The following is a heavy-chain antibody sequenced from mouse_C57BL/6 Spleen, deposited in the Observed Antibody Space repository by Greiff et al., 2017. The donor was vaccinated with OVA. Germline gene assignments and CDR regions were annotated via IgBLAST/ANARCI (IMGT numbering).Heavy chain of an antibody. CDR3: ARGSTMITTWFAY. V-gene: IGHV1-52*01. D-gene: IGHD2-4*01. CDR1: GYTFTSYW. J-gene: IGHJ3*01. Sequence: QVQLQQPGAELVRPGSSVKLSCKASGYTFTSYWMHWVKQRPIQGLEWIGNIDPSDSETHYNQKFKDKATLTVDKSSITAYMQLSSLTSEDSAVYYCARGSTMITTWFAYWGQGTLVTVSA. CDR2: IDPSDSET.